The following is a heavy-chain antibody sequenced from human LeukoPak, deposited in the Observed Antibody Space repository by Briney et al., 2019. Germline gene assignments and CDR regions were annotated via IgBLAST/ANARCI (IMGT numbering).Heavy chain of an antibody. CDR1: GGTFSSYA. CDR3: ARVDTMVRGLKN. Sequence: SVKVSCKASGGTFSSYAISWVRQAPGQGLEWMGGIIPIFGTANYAQKFQGRVTMTRDTSTSTVYMELSSLRSEDTAVYYCARVDTMVRGLKNWGQGTLVTVSS. D-gene: IGHD3-10*01. V-gene: IGHV1-69*05. CDR2: IIPIFGTA. J-gene: IGHJ4*02.